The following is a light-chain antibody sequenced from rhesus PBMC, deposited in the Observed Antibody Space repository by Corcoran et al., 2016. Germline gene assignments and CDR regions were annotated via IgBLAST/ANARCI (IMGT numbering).Light chain of an antibody. CDR2: DAS. V-gene: IGKV1-28*03. CDR1: QGISSY. J-gene: IGKJ4*01. CDR3: LQHNSYPLT. Sequence: DIQMTQSPSSLSASVGDTVTITCRASQGISSYLNWFQQKPGKAPKLLFYDASSLASGVPSRFSGSGSGTDFTLTISSLQPEDFAAYYCLQHNSYPLTFGGGTKVEIK.